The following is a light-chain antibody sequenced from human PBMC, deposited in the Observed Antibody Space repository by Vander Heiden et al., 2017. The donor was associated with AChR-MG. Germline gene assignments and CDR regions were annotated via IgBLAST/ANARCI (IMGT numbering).Light chain of an antibody. CDR1: GSDDGRFNY. V-gene: IGLV2-11*01. J-gene: IGLJ2*01. CDR2: DVS. CDR3: CSYGGTSTHVL. Sequence: QSALTQPRPVSGSPAHSVTIVCTGTGSDDGRFNYVSGYPQHPGRAPKLIIFDVSKRPSGIPDRFSGSKSGNTASLTISGLQTEDEAEYYCCSYGGTSTHVLFGGGTELTVL.